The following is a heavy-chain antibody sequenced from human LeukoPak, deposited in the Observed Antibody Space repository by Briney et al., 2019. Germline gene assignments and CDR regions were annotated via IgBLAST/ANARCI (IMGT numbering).Heavy chain of an antibody. Sequence: GASVKVSCKTSGYTFTDYYIHWVRQAPGQGLEWMGWINPDSGATKYAQKFQGRVTTTKATSISTAYMELSRLKSDDTAVYYCARSYYYDSGNFLRRRAFDYWGQGTLVTVSS. CDR3: ARSYYYDSGNFLRRRAFDY. D-gene: IGHD3-10*01. CDR2: INPDSGAT. J-gene: IGHJ4*02. CDR1: GYTFTDYY. V-gene: IGHV1-2*02.